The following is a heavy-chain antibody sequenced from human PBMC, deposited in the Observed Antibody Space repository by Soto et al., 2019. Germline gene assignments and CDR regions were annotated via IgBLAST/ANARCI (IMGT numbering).Heavy chain of an antibody. V-gene: IGHV3-7*01. CDR2: IKQDGSEK. Sequence: GGSLRLSCAASGFTFSSYWMSWVRQAPGKGLEWVANIKQDGSEKYYVDSVKGRFTISRDNAKNSLYLQMNSLRAEDTAVYYCARDDFDFNRIAVAGTAFDIWGQGTMVTVSS. D-gene: IGHD6-19*01. J-gene: IGHJ3*02. CDR1: GFTFSSYW. CDR3: ARDDFDFNRIAVAGTAFDI.